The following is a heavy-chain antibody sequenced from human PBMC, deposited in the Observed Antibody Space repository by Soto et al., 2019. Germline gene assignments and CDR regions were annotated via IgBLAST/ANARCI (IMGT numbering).Heavy chain of an antibody. CDR2: IKQDGSEK. CDR3: ARAVRGYYFDY. J-gene: IGHJ4*02. Sequence: EVQLVESGGGLVQPGGSLRLSCAASGFTFSSYWMSWVRQAPGKGLEWVANIKQDGSEKYYVDSVKGRFTISRDNAKNSLYPQMNSLRAEDTAVYYCARAVRGYYFDYWGQGTLVTVSS. V-gene: IGHV3-7*03. CDR1: GFTFSSYW. D-gene: IGHD3-10*01.